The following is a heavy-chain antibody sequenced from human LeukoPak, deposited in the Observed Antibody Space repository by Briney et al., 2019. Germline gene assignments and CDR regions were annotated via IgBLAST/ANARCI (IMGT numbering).Heavy chain of an antibody. CDR3: VKEGDYGYYFDY. Sequence: GGSLRLSCSASGFTFSSYAMDWVRQAPGKGLEYVSTISSNGGSTYYADPVKGRFTISRDDSKNTLYLRMSSLIAEDTAVYYCVKEGDYGYYFDYWGQGTLVTVSS. CDR1: GFTFSSYA. D-gene: IGHD3-16*01. V-gene: IGHV3-64D*06. CDR2: ISSNGGST. J-gene: IGHJ4*02.